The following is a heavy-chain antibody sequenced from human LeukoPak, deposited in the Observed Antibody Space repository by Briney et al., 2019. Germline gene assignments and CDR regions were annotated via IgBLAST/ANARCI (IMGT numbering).Heavy chain of an antibody. CDR2: INPSGSST. V-gene: IGHV1-46*01. Sequence: ASVKVSCKSSGYTFTRYYMHWVRQAPGQGLEWMGLINPSGSSTSYAQKFQGRLSLTRDMSTSTDYMELSSLRSEDTAVYYCARDNSVGDTAWWFDPWGQGTLVTVSS. CDR3: ARDNSVGDTAWWFDP. D-gene: IGHD1-26*01. J-gene: IGHJ5*02. CDR1: GYTFTRYY.